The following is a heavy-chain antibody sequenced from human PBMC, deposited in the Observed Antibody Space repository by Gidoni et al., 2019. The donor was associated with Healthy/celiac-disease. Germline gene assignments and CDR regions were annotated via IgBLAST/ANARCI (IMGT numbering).Heavy chain of an antibody. J-gene: IGHJ4*02. CDR1: GFTFSSSS. D-gene: IGHD2-15*01. Sequence: EVQLVESGGGLVRPGGSLRLSCAASGFTFSSSSMNWVRQAPGKGLEWVSSISSSSSYIYYADSVKGRFTISRDNAKNSLYLQMNSLRAEDTAVYYWARELWGGGGNPHFDYWGQGTLVTVSS. CDR2: ISSSSSYI. CDR3: ARELWGGGGNPHFDY. V-gene: IGHV3-21*01.